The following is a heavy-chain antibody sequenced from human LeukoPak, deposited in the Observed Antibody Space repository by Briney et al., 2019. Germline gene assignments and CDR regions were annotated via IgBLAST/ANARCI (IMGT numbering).Heavy chain of an antibody. CDR2: IYYSGST. CDR1: GGSISSYY. V-gene: IGHV4-59*08. CDR3: ARCVWDSSGYYCDY. D-gene: IGHD3-22*01. J-gene: IGHJ4*02. Sequence: SETLSLTCTVSGGSISSYYWSWIRQPPGKGLEWIGYIYYSGSTNYNPSLKSRVTISVDTSKNQFSLKLSSVTAADTAVYYCARCVWDSSGYYCDYWGQGTLVTVSS.